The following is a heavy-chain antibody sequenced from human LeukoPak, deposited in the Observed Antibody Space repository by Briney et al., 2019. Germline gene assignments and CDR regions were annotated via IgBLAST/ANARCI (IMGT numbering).Heavy chain of an antibody. Sequence: SETLSLTCTVSGGSISSSYWSWIRQPPGKGLEWIGYIYYSGSTNYNPSLKSRVTISVDTSKNQFSLKLTSVTAADTAVYYCARLYGNFQNYYDYWGQGTLVTVSS. D-gene: IGHD4-23*01. CDR1: GGSISSSY. CDR3: ARLYGNFQNYYDY. J-gene: IGHJ4*02. V-gene: IGHV4-59*12. CDR2: IYYSGST.